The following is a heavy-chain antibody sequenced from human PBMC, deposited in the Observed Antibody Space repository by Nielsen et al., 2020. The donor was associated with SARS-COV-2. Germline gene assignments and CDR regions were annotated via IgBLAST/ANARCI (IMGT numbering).Heavy chain of an antibody. CDR2: INPSGGST. J-gene: IGHJ4*02. D-gene: IGHD6-13*01. CDR1: GYTFTSYY. Sequence: ASVKVSCKASGYTFTSYYMHWVRQAPGQGLEWMGIINPSGGSTSYAQKFQGRVTMTTDTSTSTAYMELRSLRSDDTAVYYCARGGQLATGYWGQGTLVTVSS. V-gene: IGHV1-46*01. CDR3: ARGGQLATGY.